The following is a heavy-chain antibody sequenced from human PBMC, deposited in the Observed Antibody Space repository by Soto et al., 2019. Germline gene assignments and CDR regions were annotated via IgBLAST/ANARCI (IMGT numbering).Heavy chain of an antibody. J-gene: IGHJ5*02. Sequence: QVQLVQSGAEVKKPGASVKVSCKASGYTFTSYDINWVRQATGQGLEWMGWMNPNGGNTGYAQKFQGRVTMTRATSISTAYMELSSLRSEDTAVYYCARGHSRIYGKAPDNWLDPWGQGTLVTVSS. D-gene: IGHD4-17*01. CDR2: MNPNGGNT. CDR1: GYTFTSYD. CDR3: ARGHSRIYGKAPDNWLDP. V-gene: IGHV1-8*01.